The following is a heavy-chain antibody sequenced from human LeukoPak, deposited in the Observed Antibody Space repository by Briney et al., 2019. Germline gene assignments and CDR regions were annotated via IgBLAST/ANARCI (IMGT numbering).Heavy chain of an antibody. CDR2: IKPDGGEQ. CDR1: GFTFSSYT. CDR3: AREQRTFDY. J-gene: IGHJ4*02. V-gene: IGHV3-7*03. D-gene: IGHD5-24*01. Sequence: GGSLRLSCAASGFTFSSYTMHWVRQAPGKGLEWVANIKPDGGEQYYVDSVKGRFTISRDNADNSLYLQLSSLRAEDTAVYYCAREQRTFDYWGQGILVTVSS.